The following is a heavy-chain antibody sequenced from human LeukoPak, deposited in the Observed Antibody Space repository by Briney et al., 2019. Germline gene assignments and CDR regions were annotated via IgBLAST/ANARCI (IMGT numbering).Heavy chain of an antibody. J-gene: IGHJ4*02. V-gene: IGHV3-66*01. D-gene: IGHD3-10*01. CDR1: GFTVSSIY. CDR2: IYSGGST. CDR3: TRGRYGSGNDY. Sequence: GGSLRLSCAASGFTVSSIYMSWVRQAPGKGLEWVSLIYSGGSTYYADSVKGRFTISRDNAKNSLYLQMNSLRAEDTAVYYCTRGRYGSGNDYWGQGTLVTVSS.